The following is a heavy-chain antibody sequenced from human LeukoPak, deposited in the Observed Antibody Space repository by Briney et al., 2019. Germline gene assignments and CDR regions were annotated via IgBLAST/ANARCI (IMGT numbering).Heavy chain of an antibody. CDR2: IYYSGST. J-gene: IGHJ6*02. D-gene: IGHD3-16*01. CDR3: ARLLMSSPFMDV. Sequence: ASETLSLTCTVSGGSISSSSYYWGWIRQPPGKGLEWIGSIYYSGSTYYNPSLKSRVTISVDTSKNQFSLKLSSVTAADTAVYYCARLLMSSPFMDVWGQGTTVTVSS. V-gene: IGHV4-39*01. CDR1: GGSISSSSYY.